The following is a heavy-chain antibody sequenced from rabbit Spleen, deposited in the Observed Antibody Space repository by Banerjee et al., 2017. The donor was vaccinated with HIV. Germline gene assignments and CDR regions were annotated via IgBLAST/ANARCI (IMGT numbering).Heavy chain of an antibody. CDR1: GFSFSSSYY. CDR3: ARDLVAAIGWNFNL. D-gene: IGHD5-1*01. Sequence: QSLEESGGDLVKPGASLTLTCTASGFSFSSSYYMCWVRQAPGKGLEWIGCIYGGSSARTYYASWVSGRFTVSITSTTVDLKMTRLTVADTATYFCARDLVAAIGWNFNLWGPGTLVTVS. CDR2: IYGGSSART. J-gene: IGHJ4*01. V-gene: IGHV1S40*01.